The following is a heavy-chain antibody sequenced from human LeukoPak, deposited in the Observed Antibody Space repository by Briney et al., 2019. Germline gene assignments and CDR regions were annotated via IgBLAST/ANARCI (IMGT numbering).Heavy chain of an antibody. V-gene: IGHV3-23*01. D-gene: IGHD1-14*01. CDR3: AKGPTSARAFDI. CDR2: ISGGGDST. J-gene: IGHJ3*02. CDR1: GFTFSSYD. Sequence: GGSLRLSCAASGFTFSSYDMSWVRQAPGKGLEWVSAISGGGDSTYYADSVKGRFTISRDNSKNTLYLQMNSLRAEDTAVYYCAKGPTSARAFDIWGQGTMVTVSS.